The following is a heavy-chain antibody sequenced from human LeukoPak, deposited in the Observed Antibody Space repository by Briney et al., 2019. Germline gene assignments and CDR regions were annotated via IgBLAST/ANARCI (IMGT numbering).Heavy chain of an antibody. CDR1: GGSISSGGYY. D-gene: IGHD3-10*01. V-gene: IGHV4-31*03. CDR2: IYYSGST. Sequence: PSETLSLTCTVSGGSISSGGYYWSWIRQHPGKGLEWIGYIYYSGSTYYNPSLKSRVTISVDTSKNQFSLKLSSVTAADTAVYYCARWLIRTNYYYYYRMDVWGQGTTVTVSS. CDR3: ARWLIRTNYYYYYRMDV. J-gene: IGHJ6*02.